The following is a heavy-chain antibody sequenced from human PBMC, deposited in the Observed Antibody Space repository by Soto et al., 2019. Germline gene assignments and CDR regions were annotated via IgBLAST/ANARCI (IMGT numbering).Heavy chain of an antibody. Sequence: SETLSLTCTVSGGSISRYYWSWIRQPPGKGLEWIGCIYYSGSTNYNPSLKSRVTISVDTSKNQFSLKPNSVTAADTALYYCARAYDSSGYYYRGSDYWGQGTLVTVSS. CDR1: GGSISRYY. V-gene: IGHV4-59*08. CDR2: IYYSGST. J-gene: IGHJ4*02. CDR3: ARAYDSSGYYYRGSDY. D-gene: IGHD3-22*01.